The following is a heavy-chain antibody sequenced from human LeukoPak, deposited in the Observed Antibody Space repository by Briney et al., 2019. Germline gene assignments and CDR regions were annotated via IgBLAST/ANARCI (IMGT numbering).Heavy chain of an antibody. V-gene: IGHV1-46*01. Sequence: ASVKVSCKASGYTFTSYYMHWVRQAPGQGLEWMGIINPSGGSTSYAQKFQGRVTMTRDTSTSTVYMELSSPRSEDTAVYYCARDLGGMTIFGVAPLWYWGQGTLVTVSS. J-gene: IGHJ4*02. CDR1: GYTFTSYY. CDR2: INPSGGST. CDR3: ARDLGGMTIFGVAPLWY. D-gene: IGHD3-3*01.